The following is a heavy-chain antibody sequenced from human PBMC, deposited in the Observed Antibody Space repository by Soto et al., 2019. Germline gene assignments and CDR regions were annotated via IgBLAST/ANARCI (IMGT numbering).Heavy chain of an antibody. J-gene: IGHJ6*02. CDR2: IKADGSEK. CDR1: EFTFNTYW. D-gene: IGHD6-19*01. Sequence: EVQLVESGGGLVQPGGSLRLSCLASEFTFNTYWMNWVRQAPGRGLEWVANIKADGSEKNYVDSVKGRFTISRDNAKNSRYLQMNSLRGEDTAVYFCARDWGTPGRGSAVGYYYHYGMDVCGQGTTVTVSS. CDR3: ARDWGTPGRGSAVGYYYHYGMDV. V-gene: IGHV3-7*05.